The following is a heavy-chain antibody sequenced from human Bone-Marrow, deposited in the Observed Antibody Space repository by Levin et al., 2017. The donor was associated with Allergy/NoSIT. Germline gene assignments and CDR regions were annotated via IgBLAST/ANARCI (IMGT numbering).Heavy chain of an antibody. CDR3: ARTNYYDSSGYQHGSFDI. D-gene: IGHD3-22*01. CDR2: IYHSGST. Sequence: SETLSLTCAVSGGSISSGGYSWSWIRQPPGKGLEWIGYIYHSGSTYYNPSLKSRVTISVDRSKNQFSLKLSSVTAADTAVYYCARTNYYDSSGYQHGSFDIWGQGTMVTVSS. CDR1: GGSISSGGYS. J-gene: IGHJ3*02. V-gene: IGHV4-30-2*01.